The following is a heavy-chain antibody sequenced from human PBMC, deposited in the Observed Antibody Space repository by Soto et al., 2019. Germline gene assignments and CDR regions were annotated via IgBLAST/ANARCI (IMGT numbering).Heavy chain of an antibody. J-gene: IGHJ3*02. D-gene: IGHD3-3*01. V-gene: IGHV4-39*07. CDR3: ARDSHDFWSGIDAFDI. CDR2: IYYSGGT. Sequence: SETLSLTCTVSGGSISSSSYYWGWIRQPPGKGLEWIGSIYYSGGTYYNPSLKSRVTISVDTSKNQFSLKLSSVTAADTAVYYCARDSHDFWSGIDAFDIWGQGTMVTVSS. CDR1: GGSISSSSYY.